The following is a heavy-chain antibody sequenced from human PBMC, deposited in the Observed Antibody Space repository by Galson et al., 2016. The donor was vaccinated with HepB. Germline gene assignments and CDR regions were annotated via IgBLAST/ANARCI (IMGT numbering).Heavy chain of an antibody. V-gene: IGHV4-4*07. CDR1: GDSISSYC. CDR3: AREITGWPKDYFDS. CDR2: ICTSGRI. D-gene: IGHD1-20*01. Sequence: ETLSPTCTVSGDSISSYCRSWMRQPAGKGLEWIGRICTSGRIIYHPALKSRVTMSIDTSKNQFSLKLRSVTAADTAVYYCAREITGWPKDYFDSWGQGTLLTVSS. J-gene: IGHJ4*02.